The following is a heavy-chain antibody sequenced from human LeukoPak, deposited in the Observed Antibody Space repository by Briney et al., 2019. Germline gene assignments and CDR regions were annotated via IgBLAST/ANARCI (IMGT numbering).Heavy chain of an antibody. CDR3: AADYEYSSSSGTYDY. CDR2: INAGNGNT. J-gene: IGHJ4*02. D-gene: IGHD6-6*01. CDR1: GYTFTSYA. Sequence: ASVKVSCKASGYTFTSYAMHWVRQAPGQRLEWMGWINAGNGNTKYSQKFQERVTITRDMSTSTAYMELSSLRSEDTAVYYCAADYEYSSSSGTYDYWGQGTLVTVSS. V-gene: IGHV1-3*01.